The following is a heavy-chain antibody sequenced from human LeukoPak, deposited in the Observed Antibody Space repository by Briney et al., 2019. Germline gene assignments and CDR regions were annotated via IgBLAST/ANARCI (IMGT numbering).Heavy chain of an antibody. CDR1: GGSISSSSYY. D-gene: IGHD3-22*01. CDR2: IYYSGST. CDR3: ARQSKTYYYDHAKYYFDY. J-gene: IGHJ4*02. V-gene: IGHV4-39*01. Sequence: SETLSLTCTVSGGSISSSSYYWGWIRQPPGKGLEWIGSIYYSGSTYYNPSLKSRVTISVDTSKNQFSLKLSSVTAADTAVYYCARQSKTYYYDHAKYYFDYWGQGTLVTVSS.